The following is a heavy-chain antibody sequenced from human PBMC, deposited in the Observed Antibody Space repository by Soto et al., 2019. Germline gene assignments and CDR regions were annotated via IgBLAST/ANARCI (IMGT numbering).Heavy chain of an antibody. D-gene: IGHD1-26*01. V-gene: IGHV4-61*01. J-gene: IGHJ4*02. CDR2: IYYSGST. Sequence: SETLSLTCTVSGGSVSSGSYYWSWIRQPPGKGLEWIGYIYYSGSTNYNPSLKSRVTISVDTSKNQFSLKLSSVTAADTAVYYYARGRATDFDYWGQGTLVTVSS. CDR1: GGSVSSGSYY. CDR3: ARGRATDFDY.